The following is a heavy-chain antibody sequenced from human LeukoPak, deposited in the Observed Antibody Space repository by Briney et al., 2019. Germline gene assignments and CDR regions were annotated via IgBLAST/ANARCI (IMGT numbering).Heavy chain of an antibody. CDR1: GGSISSGGYS. V-gene: IGHV4-30-2*01. CDR2: IYHSGST. D-gene: IGHD2-2*01. J-gene: IGHJ5*02. Sequence: PSQTLSLTCAVSGGSISSGGYSWSWIRQPPGKGLEWIGYIYHSGSTYYNPSLKSRVTISVDRSKNQFSLKLSSVTAADTAVYYCARRTHSSTSLNWFDPWGQGTLVTVSS. CDR3: ARRTHSSTSLNWFDP.